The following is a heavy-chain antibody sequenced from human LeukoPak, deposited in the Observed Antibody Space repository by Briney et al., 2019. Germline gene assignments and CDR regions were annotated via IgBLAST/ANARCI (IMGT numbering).Heavy chain of an antibody. CDR1: GFTFSTYW. D-gene: IGHD4-11*01. J-gene: IGHJ4*02. V-gene: IGHV3-7*01. CDR3: ARDLRGLAVTIDY. CDR2: IKQDGSEK. Sequence: GGSLRLSCVASGFTFSTYWMSWVRQAPGKGLEWVANIKQDGSEKYYVDSVKGRFTISRDNAKNSLYLQMNSLRAEDTAVYYCARDLRGLAVTIDYWGQGTLVTVSS.